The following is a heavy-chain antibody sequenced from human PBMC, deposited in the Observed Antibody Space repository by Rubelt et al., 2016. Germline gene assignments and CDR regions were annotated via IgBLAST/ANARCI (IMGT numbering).Heavy chain of an antibody. CDR2: IRAYNGNT. J-gene: IGHJ3*02. CDR1: GYTFTSYG. D-gene: IGHD3-22*01. V-gene: IGHV1-18*01. CDR3: ASHQDRLLQDAFDI. Sequence: QVQLVQSGAEVKKHGASVKVSCKASGYTFTSYGISWVRQHPGQGLEWMGWIRAYNGNTNYAQKLQGRVTMTTVTSTSTAYMELRSLRSDDTAVYYCASHQDRLLQDAFDIWGQGTMVTVSS.